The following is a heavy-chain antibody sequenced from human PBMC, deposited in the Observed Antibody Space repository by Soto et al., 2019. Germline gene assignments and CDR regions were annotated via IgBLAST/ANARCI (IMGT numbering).Heavy chain of an antibody. V-gene: IGHV1-18*01. Sequence: QVHLVQSGVEVKTPGASVKVSCQASGYTFFTYDISWVRQAPGQGLEWMGWISTYSVDTKYAKNFQDRVTMTTDTSQTTADLELRSLRSDATAVYYCARHHGPTTSENGFDNWGQGTLVTVSA. CDR1: GYTFFTYD. CDR2: ISTYSVDT. CDR3: ARHHGPTTSENGFDN. J-gene: IGHJ5*02. D-gene: IGHD5-12*01.